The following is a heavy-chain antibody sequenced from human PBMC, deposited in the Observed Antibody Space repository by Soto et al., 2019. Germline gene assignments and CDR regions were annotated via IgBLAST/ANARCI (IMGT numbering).Heavy chain of an antibody. D-gene: IGHD5-12*01. J-gene: IGHJ4*02. Sequence: PGGSLRLSCAASGSTFSKFAMNWFRQAPGKGLEWLSYISSGGSTRYYADSVKGRFIVSRDNAQNSLYLEMNSLRAEDTAVYFCARAVWAYSGYDCDYWGQGT. V-gene: IGHV3-48*01. CDR1: GSTFSKFA. CDR2: ISSGGSTR. CDR3: ARAVWAYSGYDCDY.